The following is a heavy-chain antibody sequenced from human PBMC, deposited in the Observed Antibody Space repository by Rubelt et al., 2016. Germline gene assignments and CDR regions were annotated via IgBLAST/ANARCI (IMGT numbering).Heavy chain of an antibody. CDR2: ISAYNGNT. D-gene: IGHD4-17*01. V-gene: IGHV1-18*01. CDR3: ARDPYGDRHHDY. J-gene: IGHJ4*02. Sequence: QVQLVQSGAEVKKPGASVKVSCKASGYTFTNYGTHWVRQAPGQRLEWMGWISAYNGNTNHAQKLQGRVTMTTDTSTSTAYMELRSLRSDDTAVYYCARDPYGDRHHDYWGQGTLVTVSS. CDR1: GYTFTNYG.